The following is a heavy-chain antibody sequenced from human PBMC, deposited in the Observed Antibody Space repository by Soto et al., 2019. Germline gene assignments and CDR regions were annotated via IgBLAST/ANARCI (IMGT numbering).Heavy chain of an antibody. J-gene: IGHJ3*02. CDR3: AREGEAYGDYKRAFDI. Sequence: GGSLRLSCEASGFTFRSYSMNWVRQAPGKGLEWVSSISTTSSYIYYGDSVKGRFTISRDNAKNSLFLQMNSLRAEDTAIYYCAREGEAYGDYKRAFDIWGKGTPVTVSS. V-gene: IGHV3-21*01. D-gene: IGHD4-17*01. CDR1: GFTFRSYS. CDR2: ISTTSSYI.